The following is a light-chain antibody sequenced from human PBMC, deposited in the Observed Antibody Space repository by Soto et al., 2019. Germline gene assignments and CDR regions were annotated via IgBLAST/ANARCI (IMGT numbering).Light chain of an antibody. J-gene: IGLJ3*02. CDR2: EVS. CDR3: SSYTSSSTRV. CDR1: SSDVGGYNY. V-gene: IGLV2-14*01. Sequence: QSALIQPASVSGSPGQSITISCTGTSSDVGGYNYVSWYQQHPSKAPKLMIYEVSNRPSGVSNRFSGSKSGNTASLTISGLQAEDEADYYCSSYTSSSTRVFGGGTKVTVL.